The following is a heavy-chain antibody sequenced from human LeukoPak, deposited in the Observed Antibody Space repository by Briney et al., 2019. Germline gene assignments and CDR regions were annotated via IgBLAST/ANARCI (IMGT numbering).Heavy chain of an antibody. V-gene: IGHV1-18*01. CDR3: ARGPSGDLDFDY. CDR1: GYTFTSYG. Sequence: ASVKVSCKASGYTFTSYGFSWLRQAPGQGLEWMGWISAYNGHTNYAQKLQGRLTMTTDTSTSTAYMELRSLTSDDTAVYYCARGPSGDLDFDYWGQGTLVTVSS. D-gene: IGHD3-10*01. J-gene: IGHJ4*02. CDR2: ISAYNGHT.